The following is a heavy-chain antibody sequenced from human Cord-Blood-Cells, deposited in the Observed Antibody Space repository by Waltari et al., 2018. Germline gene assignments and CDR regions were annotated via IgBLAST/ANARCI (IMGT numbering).Heavy chain of an antibody. J-gene: IGHJ4*02. CDR1: GFPFRDPY. CDR3: ARDLDY. CDR2: TRNKANSYTT. Sequence: EVQLVESGGGLVQPGGSLRLSCAAFGFPFRDPYLDWVRQAPGKGLEWVGRTRNKANSYTTEYAASVKGRFTISRDDSKNSLYLQMNSLKTEDTAVYYCARDLDYWGQGTLVTVSS. V-gene: IGHV3-72*01.